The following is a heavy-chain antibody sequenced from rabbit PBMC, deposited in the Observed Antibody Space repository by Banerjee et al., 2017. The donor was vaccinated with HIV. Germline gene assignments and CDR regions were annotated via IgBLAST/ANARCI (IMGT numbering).Heavy chain of an antibody. J-gene: IGHJ4*01. Sequence: QSLEESGGDLVKPGASLTLTCTASGLDFSSSYHMCWVRQAPGKGLEWIACIVTGSSGSTYYASWAKGRFTISKTSSTTVTLQMTSLTAADTATYSCARAAYSSSSGYSHFNLWGPGTLVTVS. V-gene: IGHV1S40*01. D-gene: IGHD1-1*01. CDR2: IVTGSSGST. CDR3: ARAAYSSSSGYSHFNL. CDR1: GLDFSSSYH.